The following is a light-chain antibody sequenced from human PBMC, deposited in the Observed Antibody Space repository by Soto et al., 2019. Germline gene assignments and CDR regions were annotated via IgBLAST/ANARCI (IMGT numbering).Light chain of an antibody. V-gene: IGKV3-11*01. CDR3: HQRSTWPFT. CDR2: DAS. CDR1: QSISSY. Sequence: EIVLTQSPATLSLSPGERATLSCRASQSISSYLAWYQQKPDQAPRLLIYDASNMATGIPARFRGSLSGTDFTLTISSREPEDFAVYYCHQRSTWPFTFGPGTKVDIK. J-gene: IGKJ3*01.